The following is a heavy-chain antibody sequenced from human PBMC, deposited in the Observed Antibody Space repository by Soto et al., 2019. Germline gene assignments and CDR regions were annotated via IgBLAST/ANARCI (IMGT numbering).Heavy chain of an antibody. CDR1: GGSFSGYY. J-gene: IGHJ4*02. CDR2: INHSGST. Sequence: LSLTCAVYGGSFSGYYWSWIRQPPGKGLEWIGEINHSGSTNYNPSLKSRVTISVDTSKNQFSLKLSSVTAADTAVYYCARGPTSFDYWGQGTLVTVSS. CDR3: ARGPTSFDY. V-gene: IGHV4-34*01.